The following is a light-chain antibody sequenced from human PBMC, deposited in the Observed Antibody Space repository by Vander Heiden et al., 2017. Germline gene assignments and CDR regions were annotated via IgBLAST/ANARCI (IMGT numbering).Light chain of an antibody. CDR2: LAS. Sequence: DVQMNPSPSSLFASVGDRVTITCRASQTISNFLHWYQQKPGKAPQLLIFLASSLQSGVPSRFRGSGSGTEFTLIISTLQPEDFATYYCHQSYTRPPTFGQGTKVEMK. V-gene: IGKV1-39*01. CDR1: QTISNF. J-gene: IGKJ1*01. CDR3: HQSYTRPPT.